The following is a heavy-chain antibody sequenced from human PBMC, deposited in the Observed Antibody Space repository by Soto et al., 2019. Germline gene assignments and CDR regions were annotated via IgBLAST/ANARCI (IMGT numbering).Heavy chain of an antibody. J-gene: IGHJ4*02. CDR3: ARGDYIKYGFDY. CDR2: IHYSGNT. V-gene: IGHV4-31*11. D-gene: IGHD4-4*01. CDR1: GGSISSGDYY. Sequence: QVQLHESGPGLVKPSQTLSLTCAVSGGSISSGDYYWSWIRQHAGKGLEWIGYIHYSGNTYYNPSLKSGVTISIDPTQNQFSLKVNSVTAADTAVYYCARGDYIKYGFDYWGQGTLVTVSS.